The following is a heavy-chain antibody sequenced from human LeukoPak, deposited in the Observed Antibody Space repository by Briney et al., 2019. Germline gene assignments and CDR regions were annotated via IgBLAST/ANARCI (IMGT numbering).Heavy chain of an antibody. CDR1: GFTFSSYG. D-gene: IGHD3-3*01. CDR3: AKANDFWSGIDY. Sequence: GGSLRLSCAASGFTFSSYGMHWVRQAPGKGLEWVAFIRYDGSNKYYADSVKGRFTISRDNSKNTLYLQMNSLRAEDTAVYYCAKANDFWSGIDYWGQGTLVTVSS. V-gene: IGHV3-30*02. CDR2: IRYDGSNK. J-gene: IGHJ4*02.